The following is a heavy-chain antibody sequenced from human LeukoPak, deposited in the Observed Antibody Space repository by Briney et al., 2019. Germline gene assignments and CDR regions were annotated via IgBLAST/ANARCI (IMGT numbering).Heavy chain of an antibody. J-gene: IGHJ4*02. V-gene: IGHV3-21*01. CDR3: ARDPSDYYDSSGSSHHFDY. CDR1: GFTFSSYS. Sequence: GGSLRLSCAASGFTFSSYSMNWVRQAPGKGLEWVSSISSSSSYIYYADSMKGRFTISRDNAKNSLYLQMNSLRAEDTAVYYCARDPSDYYDSSGSSHHFDYWGQGTLVTVSS. D-gene: IGHD3-22*01. CDR2: ISSSSSYI.